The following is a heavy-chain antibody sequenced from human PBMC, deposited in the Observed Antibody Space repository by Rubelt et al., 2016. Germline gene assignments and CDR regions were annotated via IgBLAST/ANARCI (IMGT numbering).Heavy chain of an antibody. V-gene: IGHV3-66*01. J-gene: IGHJ6*02. D-gene: IGHD2-8*01. CDR1: GFTVSSNY. CDR2: IYSGGST. Sequence: EVQLVESGGGLVQPGGSLRLSCAASGFTVSSNYMSWVRQAPGKGLEWVSVIYSGGSTYYADSVKGRFTIARDNSKNTLYLQMNSLRAEDTAVYYCAARGVPGYYYGMDVWGQGTTVTVSS. CDR3: AARGVPGYYYGMDV.